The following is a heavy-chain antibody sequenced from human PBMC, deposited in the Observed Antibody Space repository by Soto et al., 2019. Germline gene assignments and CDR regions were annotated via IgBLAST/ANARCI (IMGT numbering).Heavy chain of an antibody. CDR1: GDSISSFDKY. Sequence: QVQLQESGPGLVRPSETLSLTCTVSGDSISSFDKYWSWIRQHPGKGLEWIGYIYYSGNTYYNPSLKIRVIISIDTSKNQFSLKLTAVTAADTALYYCATNVDTALFGNWFDPWGQGTLVTVSS. CDR3: ATNVDTALFGNWFDP. V-gene: IGHV4-31*03. D-gene: IGHD2-21*02. CDR2: IYYSGNT. J-gene: IGHJ5*02.